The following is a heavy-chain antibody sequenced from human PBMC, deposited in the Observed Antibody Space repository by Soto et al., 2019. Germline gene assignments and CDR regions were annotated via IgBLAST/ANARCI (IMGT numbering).Heavy chain of an antibody. D-gene: IGHD5-12*01. CDR3: ARGGVDVVATSAFDY. Sequence: VQSGAEVKKPGSSVKVSCKASGGTFNNYAISWVRQAPGQGLEWMGGIIPIIGTADYAHKFQGRLAISADESTGTTFMELSSLRSEDTALYYCARGGVDVVATSAFDYWGQGTLVTVSS. V-gene: IGHV1-69*01. CDR1: GGTFNNYA. J-gene: IGHJ4*02. CDR2: IIPIIGTA.